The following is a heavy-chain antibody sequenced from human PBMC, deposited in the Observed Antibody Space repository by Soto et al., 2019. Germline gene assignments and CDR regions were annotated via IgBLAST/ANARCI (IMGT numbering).Heavy chain of an antibody. J-gene: IGHJ6*02. CDR3: AKVRASYLSASYFYYGLDV. Sequence: EVQLLESGGGLVRPGGSLRLSCEASGFTFSHYVLSWVRQAPGRGLEWVSSISGSGSTIYLADSVRGRFAMSRDPSRNTVSLQMNSLRAEDTAIYYCAKVRASYLSASYFYYGLDVWGQGTTVTVSS. CDR2: ISGSGSTI. CDR1: GFTFSHYV. V-gene: IGHV3-23*01. D-gene: IGHD3-10*01.